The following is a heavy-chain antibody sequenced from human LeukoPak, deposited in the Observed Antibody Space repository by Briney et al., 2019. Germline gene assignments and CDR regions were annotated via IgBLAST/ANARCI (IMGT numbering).Heavy chain of an antibody. D-gene: IGHD3-9*01. CDR2: IEPSDSYT. CDR1: GYRFTSYW. J-gene: IGHJ3*02. V-gene: IGHV5-10-1*01. CDR3: ARPPNYDTLTGYDNCHYAFYS. Sequence: GASPQTSFYGFGYRFTSYWISWVRQMPGKGLAWMGRIEPSDSYTNYSPSLQGHVTISADQSISTAYLPWNRLKAPDTAMSYCARPPNYDTLTGYDNCHYAFYSWGPRAMVTVSS.